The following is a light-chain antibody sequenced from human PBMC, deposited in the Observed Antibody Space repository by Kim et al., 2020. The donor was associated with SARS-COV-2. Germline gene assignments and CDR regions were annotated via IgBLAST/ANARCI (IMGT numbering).Light chain of an antibody. V-gene: IGLV3-1*01. Sequence: SYELTQPPSVSVSPGQTASITCSGDELGDKYASWYQQKPGQSPVLVIYQDTKRPSGIPERFSGSNSGNTATLTISGTQAMDEADYYCQAWDSSTACWVFGGGTKLTVL. CDR3: QAWDSSTACWV. CDR2: QDT. CDR1: ELGDKY. J-gene: IGLJ3*02.